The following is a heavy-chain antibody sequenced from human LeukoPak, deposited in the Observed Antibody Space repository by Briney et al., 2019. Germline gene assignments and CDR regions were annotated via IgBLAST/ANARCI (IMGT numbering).Heavy chain of an antibody. D-gene: IGHD2-2*01. CDR1: GGSISSYY. CDR3: ARDRLLGYCSSTSCYAEGYFDY. V-gene: IGHV4-59*01. Sequence: SETLSLTCTVSGGSISSYYWSWIRQPPGKGLEWIGYIYYSGSTNYNPSLKSRVTISVDTSKNQFSLKLSFVTAADTAVYYCARDRLLGYCSSTSCYAEGYFDYWGQGTLVTVSS. J-gene: IGHJ4*02. CDR2: IYYSGST.